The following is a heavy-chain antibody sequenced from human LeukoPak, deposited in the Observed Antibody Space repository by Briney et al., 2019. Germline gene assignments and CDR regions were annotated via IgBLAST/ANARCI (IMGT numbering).Heavy chain of an antibody. V-gene: IGHV3-30*02. CDR1: GFTFGDYA. Sequence: GGSLRLSCTASGFTFGDYAMSWFRQAPGKGLEWVAFIRYDGSNKYYADSVKGRFTISRDNSKNTLYLQMNSLRAEDTAVYYCATLARPDYWGQGTLVTVSS. D-gene: IGHD6-6*01. CDR3: ATLARPDY. CDR2: IRYDGSNK. J-gene: IGHJ4*02.